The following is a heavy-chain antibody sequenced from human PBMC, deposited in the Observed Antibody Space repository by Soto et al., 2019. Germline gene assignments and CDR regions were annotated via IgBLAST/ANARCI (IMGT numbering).Heavy chain of an antibody. D-gene: IGHD6-13*01. V-gene: IGHV3-48*03. Sequence: LRLSCAASGFTFSSYEMNWVRQAPGKGLEWVSYISSSGSTIYYADSVKGRFTISRDNAKNSLYLQMNSLRAEDTAVYYCAREVRSSWYYHYYGMDVWGQGTTVTVSS. CDR3: AREVRSSWYYHYYGMDV. CDR1: GFTFSSYE. J-gene: IGHJ6*02. CDR2: ISSSGSTI.